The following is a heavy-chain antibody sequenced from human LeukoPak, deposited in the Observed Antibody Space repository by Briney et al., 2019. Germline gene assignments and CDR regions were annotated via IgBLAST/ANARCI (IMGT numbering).Heavy chain of an antibody. Sequence: GGSLRLSCTASGFTFGDYTMSWFRQAPGKGLEWVGFIRSKGYGGTTEDAASVKGRFTISRDNSKNTLYLQMNSLKTEDSAVYYCTTDGVITMVRGVVTRWGQGTLVTVSS. D-gene: IGHD3-10*01. CDR2: IRSKGYGGTT. CDR3: TTDGVITMVRGVVTR. J-gene: IGHJ4*02. CDR1: GFTFGDYT. V-gene: IGHV3-49*03.